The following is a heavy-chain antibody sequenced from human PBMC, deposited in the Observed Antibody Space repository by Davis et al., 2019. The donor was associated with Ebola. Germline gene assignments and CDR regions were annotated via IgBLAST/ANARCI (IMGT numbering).Heavy chain of an antibody. D-gene: IGHD3-10*01. J-gene: IGHJ5*02. V-gene: IGHV1-18*01. CDR1: GYTFTSYG. CDR3: ARVITMVRSHGWFDP. Sequence: ASVKVSCKASGYTFTSYGISWVRQAPGQGLERMGWISAYNGNTNYAQKLQGRVTMTTDTSTSTAYMELRSLRSDDTAVYYCARVITMVRSHGWFDPWGQGTLVTVSS. CDR2: ISAYNGNT.